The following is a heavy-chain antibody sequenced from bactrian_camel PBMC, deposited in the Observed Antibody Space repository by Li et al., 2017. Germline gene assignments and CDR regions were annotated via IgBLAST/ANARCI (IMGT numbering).Heavy chain of an antibody. D-gene: IGHD2*01. J-gene: IGHJ6*01. Sequence: DVQLVESGGGLVPPGESLRLSCAASEFRFSSRDMAWVRQASGKGFEWISTINSGGSSTWFADSVKGRFTISRDNAKNTAYLQMNSLKSEDTALYYCATPKTASPYCSGGYCLRSGFGRWGQGTQVTVS. CDR3: ATPKTASPYCSGGYCLRSGFGR. CDR1: EFRFSSRD. CDR2: INSGGSST. V-gene: IGHV3S40*01.